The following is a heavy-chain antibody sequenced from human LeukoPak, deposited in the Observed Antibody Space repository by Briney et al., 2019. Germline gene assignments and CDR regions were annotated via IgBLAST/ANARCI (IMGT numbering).Heavy chain of an antibody. CDR3: ARRRGYSYGSYYFDY. Sequence: PSETLSLTCAVYGGSFSGYYWSWIRQPPGKGLEWIGEINHSGSTNYNPSLKSRVTISVDTSKNQFSLKLSSVTAADTAVYYCARRRGYSYGSYYFDYWGQGALVTVSS. CDR2: INHSGST. J-gene: IGHJ4*02. V-gene: IGHV4-34*01. CDR1: GGSFSGYY. D-gene: IGHD5-18*01.